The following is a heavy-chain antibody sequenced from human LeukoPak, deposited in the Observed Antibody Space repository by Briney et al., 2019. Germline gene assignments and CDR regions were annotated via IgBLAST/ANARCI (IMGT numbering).Heavy chain of an antibody. V-gene: IGHV3-30*02. Sequence: PGGSLRLSCAASGFTFSSYAMHWVRQAPGKGLEWVAVIRYDGSNKYYADSVKGRFTISRDNSKNTLYLQMNSLRAEDTAVYYCAKEGRRNYYYYMDVWGKGTTVTISS. CDR3: AKEGRRNYYYYMDV. J-gene: IGHJ6*03. CDR1: GFTFSSYA. CDR2: IRYDGSNK.